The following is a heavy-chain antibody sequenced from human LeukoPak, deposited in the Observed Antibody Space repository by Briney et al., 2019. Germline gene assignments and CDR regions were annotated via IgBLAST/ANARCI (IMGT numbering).Heavy chain of an antibody. CDR1: GGSISSYY. CDR2: IYTSGST. J-gene: IGHJ4*02. CDR3: ARAQGNYYDSSGYPDY. Sequence: SETLSLTCTVSGGSISSYYWSWIRQPAGKGLEWIGRIYTSGSTNYNPSLKSRVTISVDTSKNQFSLKLSSVTAADTAVYYCARAQGNYYDSSGYPDYWGQATLVTVSS. D-gene: IGHD3-22*01. V-gene: IGHV4-4*07.